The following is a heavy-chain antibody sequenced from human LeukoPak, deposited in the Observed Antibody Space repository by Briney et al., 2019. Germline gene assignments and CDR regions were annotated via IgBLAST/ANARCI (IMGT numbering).Heavy chain of an antibody. V-gene: IGHV3-30*18. J-gene: IGHJ5*02. D-gene: IGHD6-19*01. Sequence: GRSLRLSCAASGFTFSSYGMHWVRRAPGKGLEWVAVITYDGSNKYYADSVKGRFTISRDNSKNTLYLQMNSLRAEDTAVYYCAKGVAGREDWFDPWGQGTLVTVSS. CDR3: AKGVAGREDWFDP. CDR1: GFTFSSYG. CDR2: ITYDGSNK.